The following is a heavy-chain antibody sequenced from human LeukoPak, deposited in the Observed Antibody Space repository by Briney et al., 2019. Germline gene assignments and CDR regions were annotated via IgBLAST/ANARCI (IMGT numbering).Heavy chain of an antibody. Sequence: GRSLRLSCAASGFTFSSYAMHWVRQAPGKGLEWVSAISGSGGSTYYADSVKGRFTISRDNSKNTLYLQMNSLRAEDTAVYYCAKAAGTIFGVVTAYYFDYWGQGTLVTVSS. CDR2: ISGSGGST. J-gene: IGHJ4*02. D-gene: IGHD3-3*01. CDR3: AKAAGTIFGVVTAYYFDY. CDR1: GFTFSSYA. V-gene: IGHV3-23*01.